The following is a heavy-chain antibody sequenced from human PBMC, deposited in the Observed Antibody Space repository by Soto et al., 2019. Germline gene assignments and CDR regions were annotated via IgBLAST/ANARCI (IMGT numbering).Heavy chain of an antibody. V-gene: IGHV3-30*18. Sequence: QVQLVESGGGAVQPGRSLRLSCAASGFTFSNYGIHWVRQAPGKGLEWVAVISYDGSNKYYADSVKGRFTISRDNSKNTLYLQMNSLRAEDTAVYYCAKGDWFDPWGQGTLVTVSS. CDR1: GFTFSNYG. CDR2: ISYDGSNK. CDR3: AKGDWFDP. J-gene: IGHJ5*02.